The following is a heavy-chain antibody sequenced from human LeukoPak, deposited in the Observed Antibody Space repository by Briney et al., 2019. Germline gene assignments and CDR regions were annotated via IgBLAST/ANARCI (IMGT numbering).Heavy chain of an antibody. CDR3: ASFGSGGYYFDP. CDR1: GGSISSSNW. V-gene: IGHV4-4*02. D-gene: IGHD3-10*01. J-gene: IGHJ5*02. Sequence: PSETLSLTCAVSGGSISSSNWWSWVRQPPGKGLEWIGEIYHSGSTNYNPSLKSRVTISVDKSKNQFSLKLSSVTAADTAVYYCASFGSGGYYFDPWGQGTLVTVSS. CDR2: IYHSGST.